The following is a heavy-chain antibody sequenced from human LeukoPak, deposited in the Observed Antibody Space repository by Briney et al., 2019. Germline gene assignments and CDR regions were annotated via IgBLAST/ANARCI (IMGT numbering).Heavy chain of an antibody. CDR2: ITCRSSHI. CDR3: ARVAQGATTENYFYYYMDV. Sequence: GGSLSLSCEASGFAFNSYNITWVRQAPGKGLEWVSSITCRSSHIYIADSVKGRFTISRDNAKNSLFLQMSSLRVEDTAVYYCARVAQGATTENYFYYYMDVWGKGTTVTVSS. J-gene: IGHJ6*03. D-gene: IGHD4-11*01. CDR1: GFAFNSYN. V-gene: IGHV3-21*01.